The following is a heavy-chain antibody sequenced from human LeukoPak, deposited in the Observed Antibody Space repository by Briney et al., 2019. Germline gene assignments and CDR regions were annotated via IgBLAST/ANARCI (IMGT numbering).Heavy chain of an antibody. CDR2: IKKDGSDT. CDR3: ATDGSSFEC. J-gene: IGHJ4*02. Sequence: PGGSLRLSCAASGFTFSSYWMTWVRQAPGKGLEWVANIKKDGSDTYYVDSVKGRFSISRDNAKNSLHLQMNNLRAEDTAVYYCATDGSSFECWGQGALVTVSS. V-gene: IGHV3-7*01. CDR1: GFTFSSYW. D-gene: IGHD2-15*01.